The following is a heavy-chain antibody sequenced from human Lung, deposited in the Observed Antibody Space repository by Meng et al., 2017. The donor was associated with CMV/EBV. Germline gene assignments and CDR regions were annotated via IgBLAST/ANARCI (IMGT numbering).Heavy chain of an antibody. V-gene: IGHV1-2*02. CDR2: INPNSGGT. D-gene: IGHD6-6*01. Sequence: ASVKVSCKASGYTFTGYYMHWVRQAPGQGLEWMGWINPNSGGTNYAQKFQGRVTMTRDTSISTAYMELSRLRSDDTAVYYCATLGGLSSSSYYYYYYGMEVWXQGPXVTVSS. CDR1: GYTFTGYY. J-gene: IGHJ6*02. CDR3: ATLGGLSSSSYYYYYYGMEV.